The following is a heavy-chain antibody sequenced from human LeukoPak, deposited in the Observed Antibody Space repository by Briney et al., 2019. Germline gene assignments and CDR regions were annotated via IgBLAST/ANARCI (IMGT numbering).Heavy chain of an antibody. CDR2: IYTSGST. V-gene: IGHV4-4*07. J-gene: IGHJ6*02. CDR3: ARDSGHYDILTGYYYYYGMDV. CDR1: GGSISSYY. Sequence: SETLSLTCTVSGGSISSYYWSRIRQPAGKGLEWIGRIYTSGSTNYNPSLKSRVTMSVDTSKNQFSLKLSSVTAADTAVYYCARDSGHYDILTGYYYYYGMDVWGQGTTVTVSS. D-gene: IGHD3-9*01.